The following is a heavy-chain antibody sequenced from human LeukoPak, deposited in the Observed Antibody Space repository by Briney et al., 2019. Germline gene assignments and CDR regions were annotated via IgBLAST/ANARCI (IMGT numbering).Heavy chain of an antibody. CDR3: ARHRGILTGYSSFDY. CDR2: ISSSSSTI. Sequence: GGSLRLSCAASGFTFSSYSMNWVRQAPGKGLEWVSYISSSSSTIYYADSVKGRFTISRDNAKNSLYLQMNSLRAEDTAVYYCARHRGILTGYSSFDYWGQGTLVTVSS. V-gene: IGHV3-48*04. J-gene: IGHJ4*02. CDR1: GFTFSSYS. D-gene: IGHD3-9*01.